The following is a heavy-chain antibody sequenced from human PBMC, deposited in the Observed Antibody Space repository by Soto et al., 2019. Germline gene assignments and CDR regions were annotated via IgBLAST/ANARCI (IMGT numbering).Heavy chain of an antibody. Sequence: GGSLRLSCAASGFTFSNAWINWVRQAPGKGLEWVGRIKSKTGGGTTDFAAPVKGRFAISRDDSKNMVYLQMNSLKTEDTAVYYCTRGFLYGSENYYNQGPGLDWGRGTLVTVSS. CDR2: IKSKTGGGTT. J-gene: IGHJ4*02. CDR3: TRGFLYGSENYYNQGPGLD. D-gene: IGHD3-10*01. V-gene: IGHV3-15*07. CDR1: GFTFSNAW.